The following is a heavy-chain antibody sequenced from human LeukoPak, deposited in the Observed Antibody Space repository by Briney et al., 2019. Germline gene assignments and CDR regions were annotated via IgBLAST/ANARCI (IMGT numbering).Heavy chain of an antibody. Sequence: ASVTVSCKASGYTFTSYDINWVRQATGQGLEWMGWMNPSSGNTGYAQQFQGRVTMTSNTSISTAYMELSGLRSEDTAVYYCARADGSGSYSLPYYFDYWGQGTLVTVSS. J-gene: IGHJ4*02. V-gene: IGHV1-8*01. D-gene: IGHD3-10*01. CDR1: GYTFTSYD. CDR3: ARADGSGSYSLPYYFDY. CDR2: MNPSSGNT.